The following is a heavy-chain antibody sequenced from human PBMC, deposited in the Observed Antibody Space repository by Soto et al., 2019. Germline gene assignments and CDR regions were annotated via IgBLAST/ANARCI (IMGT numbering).Heavy chain of an antibody. V-gene: IGHV2-5*02. CDR3: AHSSLHYKKWFDP. D-gene: IGHD4-4*01. J-gene: IGHJ5*02. Sequence: QITLKESGPSVVKPTQTLTLTCTFSGFSLTSEGVGVGWIRQPPGKAPEWLALIYWDDDTRYSPSLKSRLTNTKDTSKNQVVLIMTNMDPVDTGTYFCAHSSLHYKKWFDPWGQGALVIVTS. CDR1: GFSLTSEGVG. CDR2: IYWDDDT.